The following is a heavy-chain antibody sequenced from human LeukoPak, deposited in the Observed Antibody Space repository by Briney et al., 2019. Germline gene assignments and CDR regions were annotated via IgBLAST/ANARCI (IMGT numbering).Heavy chain of an antibody. CDR2: IYYSGST. J-gene: IGHJ5*02. V-gene: IGHV4-59*08. CDR3: ARELPGGIAVATGGWFDP. D-gene: IGHD6-19*01. Sequence: SETLSLTCTVSGGSISSYYWSWIRQPPGKGLEWIGYIYYSGSTNYNPSLKSRVTISVDTSKNQFSLKLSSVTAADTAVYYCARELPGGIAVATGGWFDPWGQGTLVTVSS. CDR1: GGSISSYY.